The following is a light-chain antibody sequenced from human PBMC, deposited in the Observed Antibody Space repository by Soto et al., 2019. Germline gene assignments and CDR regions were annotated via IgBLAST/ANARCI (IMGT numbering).Light chain of an antibody. Sequence: DVVMTQSPLSLPVTLGQPASISCRSSQSLAYIDGNTYLNWVQQRPGQSARRLIDKVSNRHSGVTDRFRGSVSGPVLPLKFSSVHAQDVGVYYCMQDTDSPPYTFGQGTKLEIK. J-gene: IGKJ2*01. CDR2: KVS. CDR3: MQDTDSPPYT. V-gene: IGKV2-30*01. CDR1: QSLAYIDGNTY.